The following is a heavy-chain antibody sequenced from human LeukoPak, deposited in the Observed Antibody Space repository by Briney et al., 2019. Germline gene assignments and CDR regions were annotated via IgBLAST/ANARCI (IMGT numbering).Heavy chain of an antibody. D-gene: IGHD2-8*01. Sequence: PGGSLRLSCAASGFTFGNYAMSWVRQAPGKGLEWVSAISGSGSSTYYADSVKGRFTISRDNSKNTLYLQMNSLRAEDSAVYYCAKPTLLLMVYANDYWGQGTLVTVSS. V-gene: IGHV3-23*01. CDR3: AKPTLLLMVYANDY. J-gene: IGHJ4*02. CDR2: ISGSGSST. CDR1: GFTFGNYA.